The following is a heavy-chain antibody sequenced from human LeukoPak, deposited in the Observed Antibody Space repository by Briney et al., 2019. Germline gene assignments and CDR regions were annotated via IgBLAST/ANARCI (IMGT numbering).Heavy chain of an antibody. CDR1: GFTFSSYG. CDR3: AKDMVRGVIINPYYYYYYGMDV. J-gene: IGHJ6*04. V-gene: IGHV3-30*18. CDR2: ISYDGSNK. D-gene: IGHD3-10*01. Sequence: PGGSVRLSCAASGFTFSSYGMHWVRQAPGKGLEWVAVISYDGSNKYYADSVKGRFTISRDNSKNTLYLQMNSLRAEDTAVYYCAKDMVRGVIINPYYYYYYGMDVWGKGTTVTVSS.